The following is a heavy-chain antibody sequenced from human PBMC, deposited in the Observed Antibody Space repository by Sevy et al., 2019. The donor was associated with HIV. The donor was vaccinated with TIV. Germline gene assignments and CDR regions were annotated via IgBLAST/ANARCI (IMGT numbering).Heavy chain of an antibody. CDR1: GFSFTNYA. J-gene: IGHJ6*02. CDR2: ITSDGYST. D-gene: IGHD3-22*01. CDR3: AKEKHYDSSYAMDV. Sequence: GGSLRLSCAASGFSFTNYAISWVRQAPGKGLEWVSVITSDGYSTYHADSVKGRFTISRDNSKNTVFLQMNSLRAEDTAVYYCAKEKHYDSSYAMDVWGQGTTVTVSS. V-gene: IGHV3-23*01.